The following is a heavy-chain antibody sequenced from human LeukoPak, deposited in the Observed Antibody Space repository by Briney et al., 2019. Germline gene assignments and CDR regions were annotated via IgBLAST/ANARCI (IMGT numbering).Heavy chain of an antibody. J-gene: IGHJ4*02. V-gene: IGHV3-30*02. CDR2: IRYDGSNK. CDR3: AKASNWDYYFDY. CDR1: GFTFSSYG. D-gene: IGHD7-27*01. Sequence: GGSLRLSCAASGFTFSSYGMHWVRQAPGKGLEWVAFIRYDGSNKYYADSVEGRFTTSRDNSKNTLYLQMNSLRAEDTAVYYCAKASNWDYYFDYWGQGTLVTVSS.